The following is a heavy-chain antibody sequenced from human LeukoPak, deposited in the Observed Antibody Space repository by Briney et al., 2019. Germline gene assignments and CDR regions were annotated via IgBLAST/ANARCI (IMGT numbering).Heavy chain of an antibody. CDR1: GYIFTAYY. CDR3: ARTNSVDIVAAGTDY. J-gene: IGHJ4*02. D-gene: IGHD6-13*01. CDR2: INPNSGGT. Sequence: ASVKVSCKASGYIFTAYYMYWVRQAPEQGLEWMGWINPNSGGTNYAQKFQGRVTLTRDTSINTAYMELSGLRSDDTAAYYCARTNSVDIVAAGTDYWGQGTLVTVSS. V-gene: IGHV1-2*02.